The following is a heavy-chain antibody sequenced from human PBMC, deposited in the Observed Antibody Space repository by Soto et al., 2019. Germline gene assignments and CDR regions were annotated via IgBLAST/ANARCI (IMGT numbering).Heavy chain of an antibody. D-gene: IGHD2-8*02. V-gene: IGHV3-74*01. CDR2: IKSDGSSI. J-gene: IGHJ4*02. CDR3: ERDPNYSTGPFEW. Sequence: PGGSLRLSCAASGFTFSSYWMHWVRQAPGEGLVWVSRIKSDGSSITYADSVKGRFTISRDNAKNTLYLQMNSLRAEDTAVYYCERDPNYSTGPFEWGGRGPLATVP. CDR1: GFTFSSYW.